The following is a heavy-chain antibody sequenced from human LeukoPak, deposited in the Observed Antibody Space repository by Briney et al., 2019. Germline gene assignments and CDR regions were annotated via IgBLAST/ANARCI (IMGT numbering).Heavy chain of an antibody. J-gene: IGHJ4*02. D-gene: IGHD1-26*01. CDR1: GGTFSSYA. CDR3: AREKGSWGVFDY. CDR2: IIPKLGTA. Sequence: SVKVSCKASGGTFSSYAISWVRQAPGQGLEWMGGIIPKLGTANYAQKFRGRVTITADESTTTAYMELSSLRSEDTAVYYCAREKGSWGVFDYWGQGTLVTVSS. V-gene: IGHV1-69*01.